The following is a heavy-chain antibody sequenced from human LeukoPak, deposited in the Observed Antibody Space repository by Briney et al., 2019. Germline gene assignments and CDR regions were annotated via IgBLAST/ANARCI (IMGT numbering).Heavy chain of an antibody. V-gene: IGHV3-23*01. D-gene: IGHD3-16*01. CDR1: RFRFSDFT. Sequence: GGSLRLSCAASRFRFSDFTMTWVRQAPGKGPEWVSAIGGRGGSTYYADSLGGRFTISRDNSKDMLYLQMNSLKVEDTATYYCGKEGGAWGQGTKVTVSS. CDR2: IGGRGGST. CDR3: GKEGGA. J-gene: IGHJ5*02.